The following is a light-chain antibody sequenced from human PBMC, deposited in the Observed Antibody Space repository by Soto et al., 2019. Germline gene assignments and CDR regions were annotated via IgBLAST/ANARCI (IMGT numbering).Light chain of an antibody. CDR2: DAS. V-gene: IGKV1-5*01. CDR1: QNVNKW. J-gene: IGKJ1*01. CDR3: QQYNSYSPWT. Sequence: DIQMTQSPSTLSASVGDRVTITFRSSQNVNKWLAWFQQKPGKVPKLLIFDASTLQTWVPSRLGGGGSGTEFTLTISGLQPDDFATYYCQQYNSYSPWTFGPGTKVDIK.